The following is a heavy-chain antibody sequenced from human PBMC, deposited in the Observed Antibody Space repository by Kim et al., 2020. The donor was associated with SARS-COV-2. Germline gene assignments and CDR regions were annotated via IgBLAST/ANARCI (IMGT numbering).Heavy chain of an antibody. CDR3: AKDVGFGEFLYGMDV. CDR2: IWYDGSNK. CDR1: GFTFSSYA. D-gene: IGHD3-10*01. J-gene: IGHJ6*02. Sequence: GGSLRLSCAASGFTFSSYAMHWVRQAPGKGLEWVAVIWYDGSNKYYADSVKGRFTISRDNSKNTLYLQMNSLRAEDTAVYYCAKDVGFGEFLYGMDVWGQGTTVTVSS. V-gene: IGHV3-33*06.